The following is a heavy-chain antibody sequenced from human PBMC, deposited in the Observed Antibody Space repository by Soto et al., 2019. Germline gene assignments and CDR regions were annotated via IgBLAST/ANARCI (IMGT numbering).Heavy chain of an antibody. CDR2: IYHAGSI. J-gene: IGHJ6*02. V-gene: IGHV4-38-2*01. CDR3: ARYSEDYYKRMDV. D-gene: IGHD1-26*01. CDR1: GYSISSGYY. Sequence: SETLSLTCAVSGYSISSGYYWGWIRQPPGKGLEWIGNIYHAGSIYYNPSLKSRVTISIDTSENQFSLKLSSVTAADTGVYFCARYSEDYYKRMDVWGQGTTVTVSS.